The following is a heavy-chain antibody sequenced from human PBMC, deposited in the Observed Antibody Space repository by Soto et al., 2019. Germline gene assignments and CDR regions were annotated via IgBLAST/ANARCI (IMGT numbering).Heavy chain of an antibody. CDR2: IYYSGST. CDR3: ARLHSGYDSGGLRFDY. V-gene: IGHV4-59*01. Sequence: PSETLSLTCTVSGGSISSYYWSWIRQPPGKGLEWIGYIYYSGSTNYNPSLKSRVTISVDTSKNQFSLKLSSVTAADTAVYYCARLHSGYDSGGLRFDYRGQGTLVTVS. CDR1: GGSISSYY. J-gene: IGHJ4*02. D-gene: IGHD5-12*01.